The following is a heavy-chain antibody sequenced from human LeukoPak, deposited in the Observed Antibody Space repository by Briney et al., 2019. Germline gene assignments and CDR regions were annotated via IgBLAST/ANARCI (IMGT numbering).Heavy chain of an antibody. CDR2: ISGNTSYI. J-gene: IGHJ4*02. D-gene: IGHD6-13*01. Sequence: PGGSLRLSCVASGFSLFSYSINWVRQAPGKGLEWVSSISGNTSYIYYADSVKGRFTISRDNAENSLYLHMNSLRAEDTAVYYCAREGPYSSSWYADYFDYWGQGTLVTVSS. CDR3: AREGPYSSSWYADYFDY. V-gene: IGHV3-21*01. CDR1: GFSLFSYS.